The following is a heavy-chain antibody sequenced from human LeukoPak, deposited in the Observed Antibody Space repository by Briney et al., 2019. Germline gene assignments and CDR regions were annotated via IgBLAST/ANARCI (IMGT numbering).Heavy chain of an antibody. V-gene: IGHV1-18*01. CDR1: GYTFTSYG. D-gene: IGHD3-9*01. Sequence: ASVKVSCKASGYTFTSYGISWVRQAPGQGLEWMGWISAYNGNTNYAQKLQGRVTVTTDTSTSTAYMELRSLRSDDTAVYYCARGTPHYDILTGYWRYYMDVWGKGTTVTVSS. CDR3: ARGTPHYDILTGYWRYYMDV. CDR2: ISAYNGNT. J-gene: IGHJ6*03.